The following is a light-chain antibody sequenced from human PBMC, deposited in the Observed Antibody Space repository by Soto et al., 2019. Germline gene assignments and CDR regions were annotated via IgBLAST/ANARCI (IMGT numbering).Light chain of an antibody. J-gene: IGKJ5*01. Sequence: IQMTQSPSSLSASVGDRVTITCRASQGIRNDLAWYQQKLGKAPKLLISIASILQSGVPSRFSGSGSGTDFTLTISSLQPEDSATYYCQQLNSLPITFGQGTRLEI. V-gene: IGKV1-17*01. CDR1: QGIRND. CDR3: QQLNSLPIT. CDR2: IAS.